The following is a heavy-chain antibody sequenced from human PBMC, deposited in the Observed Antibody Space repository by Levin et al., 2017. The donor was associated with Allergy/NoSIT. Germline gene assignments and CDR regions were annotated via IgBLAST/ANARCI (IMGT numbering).Heavy chain of an antibody. J-gene: IGHJ4*02. CDR1: GYSFSNYW. CDR2: IFPGDSDT. D-gene: IGHD5-18*01. CDR3: VRQGQGYSYVGY. Sequence: KHGESLKISCKASGYSFSNYWIGWVRQMPGKGLESMGIIFPGDSDTRYSPSFQGQVTISVDKSISTAYLQWSSLRASDTAMYYCVRQGQGYSYVGYWGQGTLVTVSS. V-gene: IGHV5-51*01.